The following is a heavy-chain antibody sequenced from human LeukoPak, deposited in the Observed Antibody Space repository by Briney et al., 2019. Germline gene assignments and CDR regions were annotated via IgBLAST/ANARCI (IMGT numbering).Heavy chain of an antibody. D-gene: IGHD2-21*01. CDR3: ARSGTHCGGDCFGY. CDR2: IYYSGST. Sequence: SETLSLTCTVSGGSISSYYWSWIRQPPGKGLEWIGYIYYSGSTNYNPSLKSRVTISVDTSKNQFSLKLSSVTAADTAVYYCARSGTHCGGDCFGYWGQGTLVTVSS. CDR1: GGSISSYY. J-gene: IGHJ4*02. V-gene: IGHV4-59*08.